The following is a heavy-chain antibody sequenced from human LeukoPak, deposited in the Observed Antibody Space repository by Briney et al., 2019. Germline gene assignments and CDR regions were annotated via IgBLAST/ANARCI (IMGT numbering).Heavy chain of an antibody. CDR1: GFTFSSYS. CDR2: ISSSSSYI. V-gene: IGHV3-21*01. Sequence: GGSLRLSCAASGFTFSSYSMNWVRQAPGKGLEWVSSISSSSSYIYYADSVKGRFTISRDNAKNSLYLQMNSLRAEDAAVYYCALGESTRPFDYWGQGTLVTVSS. D-gene: IGHD3-10*01. J-gene: IGHJ4*02. CDR3: ALGESTRPFDY.